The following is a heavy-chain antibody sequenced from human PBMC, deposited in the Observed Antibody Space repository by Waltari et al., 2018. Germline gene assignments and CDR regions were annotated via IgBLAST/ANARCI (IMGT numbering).Heavy chain of an antibody. CDR2: IIPIFGTA. V-gene: IGHV1-69*05. CDR3: ATPGDGSGSYSLVY. D-gene: IGHD3-10*01. CDR1: GGTFSSYA. Sequence: QVQLVQSGAEVKKPGSSVKVSCKASGGTFSSYAISWVRQAPGQGLEWMGGIIPIFGTANYAQKFQGRVTITTDESTSTAYMELSSLRSEDTAVYYCATPGDGSGSYSLVYWGQGTLVTVSS. J-gene: IGHJ4*02.